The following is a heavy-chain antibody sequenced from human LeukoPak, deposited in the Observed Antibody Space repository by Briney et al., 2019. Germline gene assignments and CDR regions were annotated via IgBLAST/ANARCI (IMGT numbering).Heavy chain of an antibody. CDR1: GFTFSSFA. J-gene: IGHJ4*02. Sequence: PGGSLRLSCAASGFTFSSFATSWVRQAPGKGLEWVSAISGSGGSTYYADSVKGRFTISRDNSENTLYLQMNSLRAEDTAVYYCAKRIAAANSFDYWGQGTLVTVSS. CDR3: AKRIAAANSFDY. D-gene: IGHD6-13*01. CDR2: ISGSGGST. V-gene: IGHV3-23*01.